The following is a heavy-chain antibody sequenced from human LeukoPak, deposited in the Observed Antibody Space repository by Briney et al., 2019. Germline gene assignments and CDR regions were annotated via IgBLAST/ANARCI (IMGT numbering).Heavy chain of an antibody. V-gene: IGHV3-74*01. D-gene: IGHD6-13*01. J-gene: IGHJ4*02. CDR3: VRDYGSSWYYFDY. Sequence: GGSLRLSCAASGXTFSRYWMHWVRQAPGRGLVWVSRINNDGSSTSYADSVKGRFTISRDNAKNTLYLQMNSLRAEDTAVYYCVRDYGSSWYYFDYWGQGTLVTVSP. CDR1: GXTFSRYW. CDR2: INNDGSST.